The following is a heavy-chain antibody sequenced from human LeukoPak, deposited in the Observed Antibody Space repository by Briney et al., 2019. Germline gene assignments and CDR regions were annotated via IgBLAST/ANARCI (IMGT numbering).Heavy chain of an antibody. J-gene: IGHJ6*03. Sequence: SETLSLTCTVSGGSISSYYWSWIRQPPGKGLEWIGYIYTSGSTNYNPSLKSRVTISVDTSKNQFSLKLSSVTAADTAVYYCARVPGYSSSPYYYYYMDVWGKGTTDTVSS. V-gene: IGHV4-4*09. CDR2: IYTSGST. D-gene: IGHD6-6*01. CDR1: GGSISSYY. CDR3: ARVPGYSSSPYYYYYMDV.